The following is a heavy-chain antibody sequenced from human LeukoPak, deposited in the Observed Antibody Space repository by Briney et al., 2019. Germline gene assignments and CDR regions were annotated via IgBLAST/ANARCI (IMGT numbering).Heavy chain of an antibody. J-gene: IGHJ4*02. CDR1: GYTFTSYG. CDR3: ARGIVATIAPFDY. CDR2: INPNSGGT. Sequence: ASVKVSCKASGYTFTSYGISWVRQAPGQGLEWMGWINPNSGGTNYAQKFQGRVTMTRDTSISTAYMELSRLRSDDTAVYYCARGIVATIAPFDYWGQGTLVTVSS. V-gene: IGHV1-2*02. D-gene: IGHD5-12*01.